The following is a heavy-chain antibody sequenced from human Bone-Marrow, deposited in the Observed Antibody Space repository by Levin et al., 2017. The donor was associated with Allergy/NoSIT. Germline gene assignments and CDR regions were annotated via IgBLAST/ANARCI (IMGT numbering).Heavy chain of an antibody. CDR3: AKQGGSSGWTGV. CDR2: IYPGDSDT. V-gene: IGHV5-51*01. Sequence: KVSCKGSGYTFITYYIAWVRQMPGKGLEWVGIIYPGDSDTRYSPSFRGQVTISADKSISTAYLQWSSLRASDTAIYYCAKQGGSSGWTGVWGQGTLVSVSS. J-gene: IGHJ4*02. D-gene: IGHD6-19*01. CDR1: GYTFITYY.